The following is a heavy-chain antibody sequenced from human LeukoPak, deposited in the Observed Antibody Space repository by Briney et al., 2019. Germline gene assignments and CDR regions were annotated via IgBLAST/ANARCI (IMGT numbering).Heavy chain of an antibody. J-gene: IGHJ5*01. D-gene: IGHD1-1*01. Sequence: SETLSLTCAVSGASISSSIHYWGWVRQPPGKGLEWIGSVYYSGGTYYNPSLESRLTVSVDTSNNRFSLKLKSVTAADTAVFYCARVTTGSTTLDSWGQGILVTVSS. CDR1: GASISSSIHY. CDR2: VYYSGGT. CDR3: ARVTTGSTTLDS. V-gene: IGHV4-39*02.